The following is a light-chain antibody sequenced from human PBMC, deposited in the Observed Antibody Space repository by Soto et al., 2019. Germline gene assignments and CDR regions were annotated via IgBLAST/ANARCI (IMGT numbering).Light chain of an antibody. V-gene: IGLV2-14*03. CDR2: DVN. Sequence: QSALTQPDSVSGSPGQSITISCTGTSSDIGAYNFVSWYQQHPGKAPKLLLYDVNIRPSGVSNRYSGSKSGNTASLTISGVEAEDEADYYCTSWTTSTTMIFGGGTKLTVL. CDR1: SSDIGAYNF. CDR3: TSWTTSTTMI. J-gene: IGLJ2*01.